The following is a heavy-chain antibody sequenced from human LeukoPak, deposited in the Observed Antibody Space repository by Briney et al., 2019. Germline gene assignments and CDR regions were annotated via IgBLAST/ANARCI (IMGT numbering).Heavy chain of an antibody. J-gene: IGHJ4*02. D-gene: IGHD2-21*02. CDR2: ISWNSGSI. CDR1: GFTFDDYA. Sequence: PGRSLRLSCAASGFTFDDYAMHWIRQAPGKGLEWVSGISWNSGSIGYADSVKGRFTISRDNAKNSLYLQMNSLRAEDMALYYCAKARNSIVVVTALDYWGQGTLVTVSS. V-gene: IGHV3-9*03. CDR3: AKARNSIVVVTALDY.